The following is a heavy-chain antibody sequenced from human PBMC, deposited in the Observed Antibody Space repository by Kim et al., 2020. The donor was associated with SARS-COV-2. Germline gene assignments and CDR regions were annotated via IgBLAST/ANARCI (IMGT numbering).Heavy chain of an antibody. D-gene: IGHD2-15*01. CDR1: GFAFSRYW. J-gene: IGHJ4*02. Sequence: GGSLRLSCAASGFAFSRYWMHWVRQPPGKGLVWVSHIHHDGSRTSYADSVKGRVTISRDNANNMLYLQMNSLRDDDTALYYCVALSMSSPQDDYCGQGNLVTVSP. CDR2: IHHDGSRT. V-gene: IGHV3-74*03. CDR3: VALSMSSPQDDY.